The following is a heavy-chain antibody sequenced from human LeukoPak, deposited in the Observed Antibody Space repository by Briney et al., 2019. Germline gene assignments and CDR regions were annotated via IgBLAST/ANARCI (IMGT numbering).Heavy chain of an antibody. D-gene: IGHD2-15*01. CDR2: ISGSGGGT. CDR3: AWFYSSGGFDY. V-gene: IGHV3-23*01. CDR1: GFTFSSYA. J-gene: IGHJ4*02. Sequence: GGSLRPSCAASGFTFSSYAMSWVRQAPGKGLEWVSAISGSGGGTYYADSVKGRFTISRDNSKNTLYLQMNSLRAEDTAVYYCAWFYSSGGFDYWGQGTLVTVSS.